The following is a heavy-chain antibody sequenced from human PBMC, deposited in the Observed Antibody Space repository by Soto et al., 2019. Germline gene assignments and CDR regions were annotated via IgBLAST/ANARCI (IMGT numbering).Heavy chain of an antibody. J-gene: IGHJ2*01. CDR3: ARDPPDYGDYARWYFDL. D-gene: IGHD4-17*01. V-gene: IGHV4-4*02. CDR1: SGSISSSNW. Sequence: QVQLQESGPGLVKPSGTLSLTCAVSSGSISSSNWWSWVRQPPGKGLEWIGEIYHSGSTNYNPSLKSRVTISVDKSKNQFSLKLSSVTAADTAVYYCARDPPDYGDYARWYFDLWGRGTLVTVSS. CDR2: IYHSGST.